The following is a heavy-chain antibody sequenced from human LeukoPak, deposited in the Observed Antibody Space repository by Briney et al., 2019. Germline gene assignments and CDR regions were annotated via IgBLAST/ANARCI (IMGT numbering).Heavy chain of an antibody. D-gene: IGHD2-15*01. Sequence: SETLSLTCTVSGGSISSSSYYWGWIRQPPGKGLEWIGRIYYSGSTYYNPSLKSRVTILVDTSKNQFSLKLSSATAADTAVYYCARGIASIDYYYYYYMDVWGKGTTVTVSS. J-gene: IGHJ6*03. CDR2: IYYSGST. CDR3: ARGIASIDYYYYYYMDV. CDR1: GGSISSSSYY. V-gene: IGHV4-39*07.